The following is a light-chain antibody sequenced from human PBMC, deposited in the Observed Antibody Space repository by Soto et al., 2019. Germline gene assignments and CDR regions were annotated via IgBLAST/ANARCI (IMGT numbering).Light chain of an antibody. J-gene: IGKJ2*01. V-gene: IGKV4-1*01. Sequence: DIVMTQSPDSLAVSLGERATINCKSSQSVLYSSNNKNYLAWYQQKPGQPPKLLIYWASTRESGVPHRFSGSGSGTDFTLTISSLQAEDVAVYYCQQYYITPYTFGQGTKLEIK. CDR1: QSVLYSSNNKNY. CDR2: WAS. CDR3: QQYYITPYT.